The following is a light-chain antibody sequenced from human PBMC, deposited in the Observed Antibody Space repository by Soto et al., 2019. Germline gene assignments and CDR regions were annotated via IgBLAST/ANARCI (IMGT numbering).Light chain of an antibody. Sequence: EIQMTQSPSSLSASVGDRVTITCRASQAIDNYLAWYQQKPGKVPTVLIYSTSTLKSGVPSRFSGSGSGTDFTLTISSLQPEDVATYYCQKYNSARETFGQGTKVEI. J-gene: IGKJ1*01. CDR2: STS. CDR1: QAIDNY. CDR3: QKYNSARET. V-gene: IGKV1-27*01.